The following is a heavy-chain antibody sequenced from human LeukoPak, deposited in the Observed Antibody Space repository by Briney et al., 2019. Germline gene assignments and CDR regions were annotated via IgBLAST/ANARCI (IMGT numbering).Heavy chain of an antibody. J-gene: IGHJ4*02. CDR2: VYPGDSET. D-gene: IGHD6-6*01. CDR3: ATTSGHFDY. V-gene: IGHV5-51*01. CDR1: GYSFTSYW. Sequence: GESLKISCKGSGYSFTSYWIGWVRQMPGRGLEWMGIVYPGDSETRYSTSFQGQVTISADKSINTAYRHWSSLRASDTAIYYCATTSGHFDYWGQGTLLTVSS.